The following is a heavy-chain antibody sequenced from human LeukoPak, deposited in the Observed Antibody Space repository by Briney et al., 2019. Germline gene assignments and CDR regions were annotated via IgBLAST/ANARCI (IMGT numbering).Heavy chain of an antibody. D-gene: IGHD3-10*01. V-gene: IGHV4-34*01. CDR3: ARGRAILWFGVYATRLFSRLSPGLFDP. CDR1: GGSFSGYY. Sequence: SETLSLTCAVYGGSFSGYYWSWIRQPPGKGLEWIGEINHSGSTNYNPSLKSRVTISVDTSKNQFSLKLSSVTAADTAVYYCARGRAILWFGVYATRLFSRLSPGLFDPWGQGTLVTVSS. CDR2: INHSGST. J-gene: IGHJ5*02.